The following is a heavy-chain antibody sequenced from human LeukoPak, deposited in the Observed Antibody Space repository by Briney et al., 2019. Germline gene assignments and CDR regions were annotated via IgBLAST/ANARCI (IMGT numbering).Heavy chain of an antibody. CDR3: ASGLVATINARDY. D-gene: IGHD5-12*01. CDR1: GFTFSSYG. CDR2: IRYDGSNK. Sequence: GGSLRLSCAASGFTFSSYGMHWVRQAPGKGLEWVAFIRYDGSNKYYADSVKGRFTISRDNSKNTLYLQMNSLRAEDTAVYYCASGLVATINARDYWGQGTLVTVSS. J-gene: IGHJ4*02. V-gene: IGHV3-30*02.